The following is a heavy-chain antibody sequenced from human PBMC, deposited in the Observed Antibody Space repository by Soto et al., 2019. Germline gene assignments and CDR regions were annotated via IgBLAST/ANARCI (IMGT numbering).Heavy chain of an antibody. CDR1: GFTFSSYG. CDR3: AREYSSSSGLRSYYYYGMDV. V-gene: IGHV3-30*03. J-gene: IGHJ6*02. Sequence: SGFTFSSYGMHWVRQAPGKGLEWVAVISYDGSNKYYADSVKGRFTISRDNSKNTLYLQMNSLRAEDTAVYHCAREYSSSSGLRSYYYYGMDVWGHGTTVTVSS. D-gene: IGHD6-6*01. CDR2: ISYDGSNK.